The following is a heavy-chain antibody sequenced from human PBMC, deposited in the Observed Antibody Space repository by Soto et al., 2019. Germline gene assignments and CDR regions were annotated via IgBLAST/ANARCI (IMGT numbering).Heavy chain of an antibody. D-gene: IGHD6-13*01. Sequence: GASVKVSCKASGYTFTSYGISWVRQAPGQGLEWMGWISAYNGNTNYAQKLQGRVTMTTDTSTSTAYMELRSLRSDDTAVYYCARDPFSYLATPGTPFDYWGQGTLVTVSS. V-gene: IGHV1-18*01. CDR2: ISAYNGNT. J-gene: IGHJ4*02. CDR1: GYTFTSYG. CDR3: ARDPFSYLATPGTPFDY.